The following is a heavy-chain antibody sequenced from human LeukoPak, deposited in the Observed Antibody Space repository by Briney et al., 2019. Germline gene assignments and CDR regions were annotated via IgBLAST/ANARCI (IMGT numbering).Heavy chain of an antibody. CDR3: ARDSYQLLSSDYYYGMDV. J-gene: IGHJ6*02. Sequence: PGGSLRLSCAASGFTFSSYSMNWVRQAPGKGLEWVSYISSSSSTIYYADSVKGRFTISRDNAKNSLYLQMNGQRAEDTAVYYCARDSYQLLSSDYYYGMDVWGQGTTVTVSS. V-gene: IGHV3-48*04. CDR1: GFTFSSYS. D-gene: IGHD2-2*01. CDR2: ISSSSSTI.